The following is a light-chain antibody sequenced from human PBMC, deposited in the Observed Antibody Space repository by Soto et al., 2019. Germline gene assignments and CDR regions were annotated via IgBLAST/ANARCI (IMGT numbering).Light chain of an antibody. CDR1: SSDVGGYNY. Sequence: QSALTQPPPASGSPGQSVTISCTGTSSDVGGYNYVSWYQQHPGKAPKLIISEVNKRPSGVPDRFSGSKSGNTASLTVSGLQADEEADYYCSSYVGSYTFYVFGTGTKVTVL. J-gene: IGLJ1*01. CDR3: SSYVGSYTFYV. V-gene: IGLV2-8*01. CDR2: EVN.